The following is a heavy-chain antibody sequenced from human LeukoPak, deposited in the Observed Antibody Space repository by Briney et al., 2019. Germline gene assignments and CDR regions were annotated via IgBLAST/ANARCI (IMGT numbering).Heavy chain of an antibody. CDR1: GFTFSSYA. CDR2: ISGSGGST. CDR3: ARDLMFPYYGMDV. Sequence: GGSLRLSCAASGFTFSSYAMSWVRQAPGKGLEWVSAISGSGGSTYYADSVKGRFTISRDNSKNTLYLQMNSLRAEDTAVYYCARDLMFPYYGMDVWGQGTTVTVSS. V-gene: IGHV3-23*01. J-gene: IGHJ6*02. D-gene: IGHD3-10*02.